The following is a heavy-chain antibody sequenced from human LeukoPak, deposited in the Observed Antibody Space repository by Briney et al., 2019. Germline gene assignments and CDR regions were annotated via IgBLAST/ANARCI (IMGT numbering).Heavy chain of an antibody. V-gene: IGHV1-46*01. Sequence: ASVKVSCKASGGTFSSYAISWVRQAPGQGLEWMGIINPSGGSTSYAQKFQGRVTMTRDTSTSTVYMELSSLRSEDTAVYYCARGYSSNWRDFFDSWGQGTLVTVSS. J-gene: IGHJ4*02. D-gene: IGHD6-13*01. CDR3: ARGYSSNWRDFFDS. CDR1: GGTFSSYA. CDR2: INPSGGST.